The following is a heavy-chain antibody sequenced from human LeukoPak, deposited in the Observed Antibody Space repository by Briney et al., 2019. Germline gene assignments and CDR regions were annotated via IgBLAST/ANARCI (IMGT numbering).Heavy chain of an antibody. Sequence: GGSLRLSCAASGLIFHNYALVWISRASGEGPEWVSAILGGGGTFYADAVKGRFTISRDNSKNTLYLQMNSLRAEDTATYYCGQDPNGNYIGAFDFWGRGTMVTVSS. J-gene: IGHJ3*01. CDR1: GLIFHNYA. CDR3: GQDPNGNYIGAFDF. CDR2: ILGGGGT. V-gene: IGHV3-23*01. D-gene: IGHD4-17*01.